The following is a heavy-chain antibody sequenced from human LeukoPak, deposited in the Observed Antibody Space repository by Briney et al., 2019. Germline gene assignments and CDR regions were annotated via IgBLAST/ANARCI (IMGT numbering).Heavy chain of an antibody. J-gene: IGHJ4*02. V-gene: IGHV4-59*01. CDR3: ARGPYCSGGSCLPDFDY. D-gene: IGHD2-15*01. CDR2: IYYSGST. CDR1: GGSISSYY. Sequence: KSSETLSLTCTVSGGSISSYYWSWIRQPPGKGLEWIGYIYYSGSTNYNPSFKSRVTISVDTSKNQFSLKLSSVTAADTAVYYCARGPYCSGGSCLPDFDYWGQGTLVTVSS.